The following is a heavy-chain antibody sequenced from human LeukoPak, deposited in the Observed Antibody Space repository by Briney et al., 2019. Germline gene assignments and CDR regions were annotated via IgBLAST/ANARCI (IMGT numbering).Heavy chain of an antibody. D-gene: IGHD3-3*01. CDR1: GGSFSGYY. J-gene: IGHJ2*01. Sequence: SETLSLTCAVYGGSFSGYYWSWIRQPPGKGLEWIGYIFHSETTYYNPSLKSRVTISVDRSTDQFSLKLSSVTAADTAVYYCARGRPSFYDFKFRYFDLWGRGTLVIVSS. V-gene: IGHV4-34*01. CDR2: IFHSETT. CDR3: ARGRPSFYDFKFRYFDL.